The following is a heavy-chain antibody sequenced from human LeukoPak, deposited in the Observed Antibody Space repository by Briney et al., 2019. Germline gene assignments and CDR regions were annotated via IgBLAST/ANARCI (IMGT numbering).Heavy chain of an antibody. CDR1: GGTFSSYA. Sequence: SVKVSCKASGGTFSSYAISWVRQAPGQGLEWMGRIIPILGIANYAQKFQGRDTITADKSTSTAYMELSSLRSEDTAVYYCARPAGAGIAVAGGLKDWGQGTLVTVSS. CDR3: ARPAGAGIAVAGGLKD. CDR2: IIPILGIA. J-gene: IGHJ4*02. V-gene: IGHV1-69*04. D-gene: IGHD6-19*01.